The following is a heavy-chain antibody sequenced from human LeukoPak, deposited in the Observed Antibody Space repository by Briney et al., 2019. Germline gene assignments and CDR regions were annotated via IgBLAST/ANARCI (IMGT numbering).Heavy chain of an antibody. Sequence: GGSLRLSCAASGFPFRSHSINWVRQAPGQGPEWVASISTSGTYIQYTDSVKGRFTISRDNANSSVYLQMDSLRPDDTAVYYCARDQSYDNRPWVGAFDLWGQGTLVTVSS. CDR1: GFPFRSHS. V-gene: IGHV3-21*04. CDR2: ISTSGTYI. J-gene: IGHJ3*01. D-gene: IGHD3-10*01. CDR3: ARDQSYDNRPWVGAFDL.